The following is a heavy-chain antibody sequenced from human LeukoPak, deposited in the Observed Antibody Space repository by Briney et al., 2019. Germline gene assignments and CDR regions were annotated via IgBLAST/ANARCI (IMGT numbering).Heavy chain of an antibody. CDR2: ISSSSSYI. CDR3: ARDSPALELGPPWYCSGGSCDYYYYGMDV. CDR1: GFTFSSYS. D-gene: IGHD2-15*01. J-gene: IGHJ6*04. V-gene: IGHV3-21*01. Sequence: PGGSLRLSCAASGFTFSSYSMNWVRQAPGKGLEWVSSISSSSSYIYYADSVKGRFTISRDNAKNSLYLQMNSLRAEDTAVYYCARDSPALELGPPWYCSGGSCDYYYYGMDVWGKGTTVTVSS.